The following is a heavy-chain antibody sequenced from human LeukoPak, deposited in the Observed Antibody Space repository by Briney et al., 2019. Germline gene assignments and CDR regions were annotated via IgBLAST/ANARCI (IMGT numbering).Heavy chain of an antibody. CDR1: GFTFDDYA. V-gene: IGHV3-43*02. J-gene: IGHJ4*02. CDR3: AKDFLLWFEEPTFIDY. CDR2: ISGDGGST. D-gene: IGHD3-10*01. Sequence: PGGSLRLSCAASGFTFDDYAMHWVRQAPGKGLEWVSLISGDGGSTYYADSVKGRFTISRDNSKNSLYLQMNSLRTEDTALYYCAKDFLLWFEEPTFIDYWGQGTLVTVSS.